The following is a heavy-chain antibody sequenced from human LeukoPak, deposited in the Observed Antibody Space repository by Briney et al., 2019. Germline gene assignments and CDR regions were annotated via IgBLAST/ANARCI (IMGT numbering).Heavy chain of an antibody. CDR1: GGSFSGYY. Sequence: SETLSLTCAVYGGSFSGYYWSWIRQPPGKGLEWIGEINHSGSTNYNPSLKSRVTISVDTSKNQFSLKLSSVTAADTAVYYCARRGGARYGSGSYYRPNWFDPWGQGTLVTVSS. J-gene: IGHJ5*02. D-gene: IGHD3-10*01. V-gene: IGHV4-34*01. CDR2: INHSGST. CDR3: ARRGGARYGSGSYYRPNWFDP.